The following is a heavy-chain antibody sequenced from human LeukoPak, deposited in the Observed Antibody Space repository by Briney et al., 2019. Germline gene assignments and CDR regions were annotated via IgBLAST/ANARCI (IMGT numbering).Heavy chain of an antibody. CDR3: ARRAYFDTSGYYYFDF. D-gene: IGHD3-22*01. J-gene: IGHJ4*02. Sequence: GESLKISCMASGYTFSTYWIVWVRQMPGKGLEWMGIIYPGDSDTKYSPSFQGQVTISADKSISTAYLQWSSLKASDTAMYYCARRAYFDTSGYYYFDFWGQGTQVTVSS. V-gene: IGHV5-51*01. CDR2: IYPGDSDT. CDR1: GYTFSTYW.